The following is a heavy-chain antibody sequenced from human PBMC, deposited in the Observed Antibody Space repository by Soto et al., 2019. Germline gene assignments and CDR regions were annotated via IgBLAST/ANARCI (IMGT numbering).Heavy chain of an antibody. D-gene: IGHD3-9*01. V-gene: IGHV5-51*01. CDR1: GYSFTNYW. J-gene: IGHJ3*02. CDR3: ARRRYYDILTGSDAFDI. Sequence: GESLKISCQGSGYSFTNYWIAWVRQMPVKGLEWMGVIYPGDSEPTYSPSFQGQVTISADKSISTAYLQWSSLKASDTAIYYCARRRYYDILTGSDAFDIWGQGTMVTVSS. CDR2: IYPGDSEP.